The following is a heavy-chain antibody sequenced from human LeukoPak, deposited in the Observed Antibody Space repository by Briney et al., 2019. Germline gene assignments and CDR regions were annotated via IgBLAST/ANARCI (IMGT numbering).Heavy chain of an antibody. D-gene: IGHD6-13*01. J-gene: IGHJ6*02. V-gene: IGHV1-2*02. CDR1: GYTFTGYY. CDR2: INPNSGGT. CDR3: ARTYSSSWYWYYGMDV. Sequence: ASVKVSCKASGYTFTGYYMHWVRQAPGQGLEWMGGINPNSGGTNYAQKFQGRVTMTRDTSISTAYMELSRLRSDDTAVYYCARTYSSSWYWYYGMDVWGQGTTVTVSS.